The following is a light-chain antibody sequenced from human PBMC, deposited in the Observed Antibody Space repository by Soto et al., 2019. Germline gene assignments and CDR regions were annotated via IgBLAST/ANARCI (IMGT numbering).Light chain of an antibody. J-gene: IGLJ2*01. CDR3: SSYSSRSARVV. CDR1: SSNVGAYNY. Sequence: QSALTQPASVSGSPGQSITISCTGTSSNVGAYNYVSWYQQHPGKAPKLIIYDVSNRPSGVSNRFSASKSGNTASLTISGLEAEDDADYYCSSYSSRSARVVFGGGTKLTVL. V-gene: IGLV2-14*01. CDR2: DVS.